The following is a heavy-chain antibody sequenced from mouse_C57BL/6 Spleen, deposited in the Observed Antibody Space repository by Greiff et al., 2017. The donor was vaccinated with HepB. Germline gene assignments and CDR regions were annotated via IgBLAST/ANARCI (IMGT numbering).Heavy chain of an antibody. CDR3: ARGDGYYGYFDV. CDR2: ISYDGSN. J-gene: IGHJ1*03. Sequence: EVKVEESGPGLVKPSQSLSLTCSVTGYSITSGYYWNWIRQFPGNKLEWMGYISYDGSNNYNPSLKNRISITRDTSKNQFFLKLNSVTTEDTATYYCARGDGYYGYFDVWGTGTTVTVSS. D-gene: IGHD2-3*01. V-gene: IGHV3-6*01. CDR1: GYSITSGYY.